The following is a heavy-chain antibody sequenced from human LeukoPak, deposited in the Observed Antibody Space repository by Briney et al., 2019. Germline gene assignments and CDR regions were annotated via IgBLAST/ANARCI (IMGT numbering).Heavy chain of an antibody. CDR1: GFNFTSYW. D-gene: IGHD5-18*01. J-gene: IGHJ4*02. Sequence: TGESLKISCKGSGFNFTSYWIGWVRPMPGKGLEWMGIVYPGDSDTRYSPSFQGQVTISADKSIRTAYLQWDSLRASDTAMYYCARHGLTAPTDYWGQGTLVTVSS. CDR3: ARHGLTAPTDY. V-gene: IGHV5-51*01. CDR2: VYPGDSDT.